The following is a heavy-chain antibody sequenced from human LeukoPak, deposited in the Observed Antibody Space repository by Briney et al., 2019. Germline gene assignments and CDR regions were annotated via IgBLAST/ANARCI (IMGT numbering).Heavy chain of an antibody. Sequence: ASVKVSCKASGYTFTSCGICWVRQAPGQGLEWMGWISTYNGNTNYAQKLRGRVTMTTDTSTSTAYMELRSLRSDNTAVYYCARDQAYCSIITCPFDYWGQGTLVTVSS. D-gene: IGHD2-2*01. V-gene: IGHV1-18*01. CDR3: ARDQAYCSIITCPFDY. J-gene: IGHJ4*02. CDR1: GYTFTSCG. CDR2: ISTYNGNT.